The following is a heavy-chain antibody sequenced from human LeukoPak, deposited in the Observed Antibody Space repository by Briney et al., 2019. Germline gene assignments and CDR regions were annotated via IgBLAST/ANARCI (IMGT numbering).Heavy chain of an antibody. CDR2: IKQDGSEK. V-gene: IGHV3-7*01. J-gene: IGHJ4*02. D-gene: IGHD1-7*01. CDR3: AREDDWNYEDF. CDR1: GFTFSNYW. Sequence: GGSLRLSCAASGFTFSNYWMSWVRQAPGKGLEWVANIKQDGSEKYYVNSVEGRFTISRDNAKNSLYLQMNSLRAEDTAIYYCAREDDWNYEDFWGQGTPVTVSS.